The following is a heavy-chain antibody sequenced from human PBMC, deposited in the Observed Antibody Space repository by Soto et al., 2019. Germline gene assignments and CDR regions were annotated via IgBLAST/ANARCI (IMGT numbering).Heavy chain of an antibody. CDR3: ARAHYSSGWYYFDY. J-gene: IGHJ4*02. CDR2: INTDKSTL. Sequence: GSLRLSCLASGFTFSRYWMHWVRQAPGKGLVWVSRINTDKSTLTYADSVEGRFTISRDNAKNTLYLQMDSLRAADTAVYYCARAHYSSGWYYFDYWGQGTLVTVSS. CDR1: GFTFSRYW. V-gene: IGHV3-74*03. D-gene: IGHD6-19*01.